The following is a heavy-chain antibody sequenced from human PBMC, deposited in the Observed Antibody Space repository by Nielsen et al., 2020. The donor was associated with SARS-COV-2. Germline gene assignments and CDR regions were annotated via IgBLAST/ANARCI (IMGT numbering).Heavy chain of an antibody. CDR2: ISASSANI. Sequence: GESLKISCAASGFTFNTYAMNWVRQAPGKGLEWVAYISASSANIHYAASVNGRFTVSRDNAKNSLYLQMNNLRDEDTAVYYCASDPAYASSWLHYFDFWGQGTLATVSS. CDR1: GFTFNTYA. J-gene: IGHJ4*02. CDR3: ASDPAYASSWLHYFDF. D-gene: IGHD5-12*01. V-gene: IGHV3-48*02.